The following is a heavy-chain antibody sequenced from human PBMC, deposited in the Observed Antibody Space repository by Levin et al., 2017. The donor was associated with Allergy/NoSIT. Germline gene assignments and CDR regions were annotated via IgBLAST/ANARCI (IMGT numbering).Heavy chain of an antibody. D-gene: IGHD3-16*02. Sequence: GGSLRLSCAASGFTFTSFWMTWVRQAPGKGLEWVANIKQDGSETYYVDSVKGRFTISRDTAKNSVYLQMNSLRADDTAVYYCAREERWGYNFGMDVWGQGTTVTVSS. CDR3: AREERWGYNFGMDV. CDR2: IKQDGSET. CDR1: GFTFTSFW. J-gene: IGHJ6*02. V-gene: IGHV3-7*01.